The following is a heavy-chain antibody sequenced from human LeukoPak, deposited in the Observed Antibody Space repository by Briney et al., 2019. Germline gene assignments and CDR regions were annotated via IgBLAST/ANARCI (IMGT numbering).Heavy chain of an antibody. CDR3: AIIKDYYDSSGYAY. J-gene: IGHJ4*02. CDR2: INHSGST. CDR1: GGSFSGYY. D-gene: IGHD3-22*01. V-gene: IGHV4-34*01. Sequence: SETLSLTCAVYGGSFSGYYWSWIRQPPGKGLEWIGEINHSGSTSYNPSLKSRVTISVDTSKNQFSLKLSSVTAADTAVYYCAIIKDYYDSSGYAYWGQGTLVTVSS.